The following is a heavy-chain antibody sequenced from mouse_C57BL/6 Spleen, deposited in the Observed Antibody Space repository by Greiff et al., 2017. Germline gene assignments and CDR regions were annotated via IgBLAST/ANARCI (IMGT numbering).Heavy chain of an antibody. D-gene: IGHD2-4*01. CDR3: ARGGIYYDYDDAMDY. Sequence: EVKLEESGGGLVKPGGSLKLSCAASGFTFSDYGMHWVRQAPEKGLEWVAYISSGSSTIYYADTVKGRFTISRDNAKNTLFLQMTSLRSEDTAMYYCARGGIYYDYDDAMDYWGQGTSVTVSS. CDR1: GFTFSDYG. J-gene: IGHJ4*01. V-gene: IGHV5-17*01. CDR2: ISSGSSTI.